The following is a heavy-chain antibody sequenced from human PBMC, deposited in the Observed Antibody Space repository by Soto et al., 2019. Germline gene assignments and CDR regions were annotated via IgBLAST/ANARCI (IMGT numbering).Heavy chain of an antibody. CDR3: AREAVGAAYYYGMDV. J-gene: IGHJ6*02. CDR2: INAGNGNT. D-gene: IGHD2-15*01. Sequence: GASVKVSCKASGYTFTSYYMHWVRQAPGQGLEWMGWINAGNGNTKYSQKFQGRVTITRDTSTSTAYMELSSLRSEDTAVYYCAREAVGAAYYYGMDVWGQGTMVTVSS. CDR1: GYTFTSYY. V-gene: IGHV1-3*01.